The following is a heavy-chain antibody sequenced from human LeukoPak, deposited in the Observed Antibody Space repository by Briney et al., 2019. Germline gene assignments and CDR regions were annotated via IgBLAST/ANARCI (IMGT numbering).Heavy chain of an antibody. CDR2: IKQDGSEE. D-gene: IGHD3-3*01. Sequence: GGSLRLSCAASGFTFSSYWMTWVRQAPGKGLEWVDNIKQDGSEEYYVDSVKGRFTISRDNAKNSLYLRLNSLRAEDTAVYYCARGYDFWREWGQGTLVTVSS. V-gene: IGHV3-7*04. CDR1: GFTFSSYW. CDR3: ARGYDFWRE. J-gene: IGHJ4*02.